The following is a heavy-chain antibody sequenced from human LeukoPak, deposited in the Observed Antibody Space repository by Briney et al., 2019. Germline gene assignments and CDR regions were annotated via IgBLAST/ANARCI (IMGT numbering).Heavy chain of an antibody. Sequence: PSETLSLTCTVSGGSISSSSYYWGWIRQPPGKGLEWIGSIYYSGSTYYNPSLKSRVTISVDTSKNQFSLKLSSVTAADTAVYYCAKDGSTVTTPLDYYYYMDVWGKGTTVTVSS. D-gene: IGHD4-11*01. V-gene: IGHV4-39*02. J-gene: IGHJ6*03. CDR1: GGSISSSSYY. CDR3: AKDGSTVTTPLDYYYYMDV. CDR2: IYYSGST.